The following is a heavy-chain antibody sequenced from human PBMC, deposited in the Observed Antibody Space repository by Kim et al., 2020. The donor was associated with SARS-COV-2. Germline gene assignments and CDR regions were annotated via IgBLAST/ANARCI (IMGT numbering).Heavy chain of an antibody. J-gene: IGHJ4*02. CDR2: INHSGST. Sequence: SETLSLTCAVYGGSFSGYYWSWIRQPPGKGLEWIGEINHSGSTNYNPSLKSRVTISVDTSKNQFSLKLSSVTAADTAVYYCARGYSSSCIDYWGQGTLVTVSS. CDR1: GGSFSGYY. V-gene: IGHV4-34*01. D-gene: IGHD6-13*01. CDR3: ARGYSSSCIDY.